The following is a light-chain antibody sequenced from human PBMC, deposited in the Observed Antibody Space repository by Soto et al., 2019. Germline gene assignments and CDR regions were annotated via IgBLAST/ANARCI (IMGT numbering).Light chain of an antibody. Sequence: QSALAQPASVSGSPGQSITISCTGSSSDIGRYDFVSWYQQLPGKAPKLLLFEVNHRPSGVSDRFSGSKSGNTASLTISGLQADDESHYYCSSYTSSPYLFGSGTKVTVL. V-gene: IGLV2-14*01. CDR3: SSYTSSPYL. CDR1: SSDIGRYDF. CDR2: EVN. J-gene: IGLJ1*01.